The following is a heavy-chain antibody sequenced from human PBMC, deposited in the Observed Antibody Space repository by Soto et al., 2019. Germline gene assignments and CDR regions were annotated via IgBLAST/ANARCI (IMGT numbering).Heavy chain of an antibody. D-gene: IGHD3-22*01. CDR3: ARGIRDSSGYYDHYYGMDV. CDR1: GGTFSSYA. J-gene: IGHJ6*02. Sequence: QVQLVQSGAEVKKPGSSVKVSCKASGGTFSSYAISWVRQAPGQGLEWMGGIIPIFGTANYAQKFQGRVTITADESTSTAYMELSSLGSEDTAVYYCARGIRDSSGYYDHYYGMDVWGQGTTVTVSS. CDR2: IIPIFGTA. V-gene: IGHV1-69*01.